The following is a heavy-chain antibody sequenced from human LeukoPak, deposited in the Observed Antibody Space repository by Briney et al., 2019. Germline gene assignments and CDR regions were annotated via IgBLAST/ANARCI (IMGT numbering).Heavy chain of an antibody. Sequence: GGSLRLSCAASGFTFSSYSMNWLRQAPGKGLEWVSSISSTSSYIYYAVSVKGRFTISRANSKNTLYLQMNSLRAEDTAVYYWARRRGSYSDENWGQGTLVTVSS. V-gene: IGHV3-21*01. CDR2: ISSTSSYI. CDR1: GFTFSSYS. CDR3: ARRRGSYSDEN. D-gene: IGHD1-26*01. J-gene: IGHJ4*02.